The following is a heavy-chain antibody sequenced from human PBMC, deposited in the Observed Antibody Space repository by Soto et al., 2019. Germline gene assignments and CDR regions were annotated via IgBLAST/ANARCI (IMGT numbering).Heavy chain of an antibody. CDR3: ARDRRRYYYDSSGYDGMDV. J-gene: IGHJ6*02. V-gene: IGHV4-31*03. CDR2: IYYSGST. CDR1: GGSISSGGYY. D-gene: IGHD3-22*01. Sequence: SETLSLTCTVSGGSISSGGYYWSWIRQHPGKGLEWIGYIYYSGSTYYNPSLKSRVTISVDTSKNQFSLKLSSVTAADTAVYYCARDRRRYYYDSSGYDGMDVWGQGTTVTVSS.